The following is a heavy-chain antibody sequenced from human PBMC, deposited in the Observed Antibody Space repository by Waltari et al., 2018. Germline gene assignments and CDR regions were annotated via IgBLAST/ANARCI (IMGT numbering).Heavy chain of an antibody. CDR2: MNPNSGNT. CDR1: GYTFTSYD. Sequence: QVQLVQSGAEVKKPGASVKVSCKASGYTFTSYDINWVRQATGQGLEWMGWMNPNSGNTGFALKFQGRVTMTRNTSINTAYMELSSLRSEDTAVYYCARGVGVVRGDALYYFDSWGQGTLVTVSS. J-gene: IGHJ4*02. CDR3: ARGVGVVRGDALYYFDS. V-gene: IGHV1-8*01. D-gene: IGHD2-15*01.